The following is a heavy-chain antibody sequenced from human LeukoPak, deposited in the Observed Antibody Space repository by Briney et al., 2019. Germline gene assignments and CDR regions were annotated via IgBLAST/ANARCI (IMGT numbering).Heavy chain of an antibody. CDR2: ISSSSSYI. CDR3: ARGYNWNDLYYFDS. J-gene: IGHJ4*02. Sequence: GGSLRLSCAASGFTFSSYSMNWVRQAPGKGLEWVSSISSSSSYIYYADSVKGRFTISRDNAKSSLYLQMNSLRAEDTAVYFCARGYNWNDLYYFDSWGQGTLVTVSS. CDR1: GFTFSSYS. D-gene: IGHD1-1*01. V-gene: IGHV3-21*01.